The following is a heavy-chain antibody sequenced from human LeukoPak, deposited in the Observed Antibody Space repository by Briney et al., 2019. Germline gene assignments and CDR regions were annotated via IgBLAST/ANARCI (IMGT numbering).Heavy chain of an antibody. CDR1: GGSISNYY. D-gene: IGHD5-24*01. J-gene: IGHJ4*02. CDR3: ARDRRRDGYR. Sequence: SETLSLTCTVSGGSISNYYWSWVRQPPGKGLECIGYIYSSGSTNYNPSLKSRVTISVDTSKNQFSLKLSSVTAADTAVYYCARDRRRDGYRWGQGTLVTVSS. CDR2: IYSSGST. V-gene: IGHV4-59*12.